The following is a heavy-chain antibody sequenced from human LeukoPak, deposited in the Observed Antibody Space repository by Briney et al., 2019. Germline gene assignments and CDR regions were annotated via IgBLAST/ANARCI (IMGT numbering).Heavy chain of an antibody. Sequence: GGSLRLSCTASGFTFSSYSMNWVRQAPGKGLEWVSYISSSSSTIYYADSVKGRFTISRDNAKNSPYLQMSSLRDEDTAVYYCARANGMDVWGQGTTVTVSS. V-gene: IGHV3-48*02. CDR3: ARANGMDV. CDR2: ISSSSSTI. J-gene: IGHJ6*02. CDR1: GFTFSSYS.